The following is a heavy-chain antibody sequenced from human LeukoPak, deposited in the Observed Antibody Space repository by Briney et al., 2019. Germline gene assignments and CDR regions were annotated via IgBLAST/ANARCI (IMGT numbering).Heavy chain of an antibody. Sequence: PGASVKVSCKASGYTFTSYGISWVRQAPGQGLEWMGWISAYNGNTNYAQKLQGRVTMTTDTSTSTAYMELRSLRSDDTAVYYCARAKYCSSTSCSSRWFDPWGQETLVTVSS. CDR2: ISAYNGNT. D-gene: IGHD2-2*01. CDR1: GYTFTSYG. J-gene: IGHJ5*02. V-gene: IGHV1-18*01. CDR3: ARAKYCSSTSCSSRWFDP.